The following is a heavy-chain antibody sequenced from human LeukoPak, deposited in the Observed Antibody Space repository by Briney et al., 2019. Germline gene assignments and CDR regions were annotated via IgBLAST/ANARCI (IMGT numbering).Heavy chain of an antibody. J-gene: IGHJ4*02. CDR2: IYPSDSDT. CDR3: AKGDGEFKY. CDR1: GSKFTSYW. V-gene: IGHV5-51*01. D-gene: IGHD3-10*01. Sequence: GAPLKISCKASGSKFTSYWIGWLRQMPGKGLEWMGVIYPSDSDTRYNVSFEGQVTISADKSINTAYLQWSSLRPSDTAVYYCAKGDGEFKYWGQGTLVTVSS.